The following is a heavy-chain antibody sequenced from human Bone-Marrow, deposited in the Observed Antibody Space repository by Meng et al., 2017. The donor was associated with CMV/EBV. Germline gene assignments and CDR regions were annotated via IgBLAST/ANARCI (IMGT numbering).Heavy chain of an antibody. CDR2: INSDGSST. V-gene: IGHV3-74*01. J-gene: IGHJ6*02. D-gene: IGHD6-13*01. Sequence: GESLKISCAASGFTFSNYWMHWVRQAPGKGLVWVSRINSDGSSTSYADSVKGRFTISRDNAKNTLYLQMNSLRAEDTAVYYCARDQGVEFGSSWYYYYYGMDVWGQGTTVTVSS. CDR1: GFTFSNYW. CDR3: ARDQGVEFGSSWYYYYYGMDV.